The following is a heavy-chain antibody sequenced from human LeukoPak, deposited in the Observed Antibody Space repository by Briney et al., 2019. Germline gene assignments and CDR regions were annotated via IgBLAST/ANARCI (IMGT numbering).Heavy chain of an antibody. CDR2: INHSGST. J-gene: IGHJ4*02. CDR1: GGSFSGYY. D-gene: IGHD6-6*01. Sequence: PSETLSLTCAVYGGSFSGYYWSWIRQPPGKGLEWIGEINHSGSTNYNPSLKSRVTISVDTSKSQFSLKLSSVTAADTAVYYCARHDAGIAARPFDNWGQGTLVTVSS. CDR3: ARHDAGIAARPFDN. V-gene: IGHV4-34*01.